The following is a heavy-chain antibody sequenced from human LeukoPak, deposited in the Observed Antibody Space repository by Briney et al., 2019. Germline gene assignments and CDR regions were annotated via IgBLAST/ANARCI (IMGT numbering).Heavy chain of an antibody. D-gene: IGHD4-17*01. Sequence: ASVKVSCKASGYTFTSYGISWVRQAPGQGLEWMGIINPSGGSTSYAQKFQGRVTMTRDTSTSTVYMELSSLRSEDTAVYYCARVSVFGDYAQYWGQGTLVTVSS. CDR1: GYTFTSYG. CDR2: INPSGGST. CDR3: ARVSVFGDYAQY. V-gene: IGHV1-46*01. J-gene: IGHJ4*02.